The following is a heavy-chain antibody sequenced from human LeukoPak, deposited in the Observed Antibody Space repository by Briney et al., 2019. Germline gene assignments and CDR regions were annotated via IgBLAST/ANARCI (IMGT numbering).Heavy chain of an antibody. Sequence: PGGSLRLSCAASGFTFSSYAMSWVRQAPGKGLEWVSSISSSSSYIYYADSVKGRFTISRDNAKNSLYLQMNSLRAEDTAVYYCARSRGDSGYDYWGQGTLVTVSS. D-gene: IGHD3-22*01. J-gene: IGHJ4*02. CDR3: ARSRGDSGYDY. CDR2: ISSSSSYI. CDR1: GFTFSSYA. V-gene: IGHV3-21*01.